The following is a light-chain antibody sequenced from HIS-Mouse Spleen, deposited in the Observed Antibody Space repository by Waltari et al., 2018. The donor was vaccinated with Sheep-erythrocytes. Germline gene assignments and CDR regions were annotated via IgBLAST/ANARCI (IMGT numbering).Light chain of an antibody. J-gene: IGLJ3*02. Sequence: SSELTQDPAVSVALGQTVRITCQGDSLRSYYASWYQQKPGQAPVHVIYGKNNRPSGIPDRFPGSSSGNTASLTITGAQAEDEADYYCNSRDSSGNHLVFGGGTKLTVL. CDR1: SLRSYY. V-gene: IGLV3-19*01. CDR2: GKN. CDR3: NSRDSSGNHLV.